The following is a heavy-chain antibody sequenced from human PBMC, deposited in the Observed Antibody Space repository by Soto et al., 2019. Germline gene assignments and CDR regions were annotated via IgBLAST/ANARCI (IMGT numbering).Heavy chain of an antibody. CDR1: GFTFSSYG. J-gene: IGHJ6*03. D-gene: IGHD2-2*01. CDR2: IWYDGSNK. Sequence: GGSLRLSCAASGFTFSSYGMHWVRQAPGKGLEWVAVIWYDGSNKYYADSVKGRFTISRDNSKNTLYLQMNSLRAEDTAVYYCARGYGNQLPNFYYYYYYMDVWGKGTTVTVSS. V-gene: IGHV3-33*01. CDR3: ARGYGNQLPNFYYYYYYMDV.